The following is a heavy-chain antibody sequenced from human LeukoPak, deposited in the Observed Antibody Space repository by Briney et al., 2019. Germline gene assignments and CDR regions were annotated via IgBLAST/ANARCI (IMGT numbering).Heavy chain of an antibody. D-gene: IGHD5-24*01. Sequence: ASVKVSCKASGGTFSSYAISWVRQAPGQGLEWMGGIIPIFGTANYAQKFQGRVTITADESTSTAYMELSSLRSEDTAVYYCASRLVEMATKTQIYDAFDIWGQGTMVTVSS. CDR2: IIPIFGTA. CDR3: ASRLVEMATKTQIYDAFDI. J-gene: IGHJ3*02. V-gene: IGHV1-69*13. CDR1: GGTFSSYA.